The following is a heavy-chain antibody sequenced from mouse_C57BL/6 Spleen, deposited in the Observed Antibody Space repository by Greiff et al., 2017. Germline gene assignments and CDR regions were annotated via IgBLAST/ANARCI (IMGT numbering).Heavy chain of an antibody. Sequence: EVKLMESGPELVKPGASVKMSCKASGYTFTDYNMHWVKQSPGKSLEWIGYINPNNGGTSYTQKFKGKATLTVNKSSSTAYMELRSLTSEECAVXYCARGNYFDYWGQGTTLTVSS. CDR1: GYTFTDYN. J-gene: IGHJ2*01. V-gene: IGHV1-22*01. CDR2: INPNNGGT. CDR3: ARGNYFDY.